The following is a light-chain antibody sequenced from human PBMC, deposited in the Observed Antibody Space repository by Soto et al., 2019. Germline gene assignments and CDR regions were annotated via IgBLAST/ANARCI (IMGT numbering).Light chain of an antibody. V-gene: IGKV3D-15*01. CDR1: HSVSSN. Sequence: EILMTQSPATLSVSPGERATLSCRASHSVSSNLAWYQQTPGQAPRLLIYGASSRATGIPDRFSGSGSGTDFTLTISRLEPEDFATYYCQQANSFPLTFGQGTRLEIK. CDR3: QQANSFPLT. CDR2: GAS. J-gene: IGKJ5*01.